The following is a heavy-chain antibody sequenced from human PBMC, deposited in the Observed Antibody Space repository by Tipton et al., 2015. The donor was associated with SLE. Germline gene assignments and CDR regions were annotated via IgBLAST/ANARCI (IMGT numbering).Heavy chain of an antibody. J-gene: IGHJ4*02. Sequence: TLSLTCTVPGGSISSHYWSWIRQPPGKGLEWIGYIYYSGSTNYNPSLKSRVTMSVDTSKNQFSLKLSSVTAADTAVYYCARVGSYSSSFDYWGQGTLVTVSS. CDR1: GGSISSHY. CDR3: ARVGSYSSSFDY. CDR2: IYYSGST. D-gene: IGHD6-13*01. V-gene: IGHV4-59*11.